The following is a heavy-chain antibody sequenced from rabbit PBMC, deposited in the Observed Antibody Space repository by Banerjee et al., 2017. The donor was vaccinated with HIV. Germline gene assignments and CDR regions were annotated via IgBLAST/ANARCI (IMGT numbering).Heavy chain of an antibody. V-gene: IGHV1S40*01. CDR1: GFDFSGNA. D-gene: IGHD4-1*01. CDR3: ARDLAGVIGWNFNL. CDR2: IYAGSSGST. Sequence: QSLEESGGDLVKPEGSLTLTCKASGFDFSGNALCWFRQAPGKGLEWIACIYAGSSGSTYYASWAKGRFTISKTSSTTVTLQMTSLTAADTATYLCARDLAGVIGWNFNLWGQGTLVTVS. J-gene: IGHJ4*01.